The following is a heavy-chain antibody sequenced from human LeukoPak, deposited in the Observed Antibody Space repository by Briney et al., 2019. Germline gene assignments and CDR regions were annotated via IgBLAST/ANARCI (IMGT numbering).Heavy chain of an antibody. J-gene: IGHJ3*02. Sequence: GRSLRLSCAASGFKFDDYAIHWVRQPPGKGLEWVSGISWNSGTIAYADSVKGRFTISRDNAKNSLYLQMKSLRAEDTAIYYCARVLEGSGGGAFNIWGQGTMVTVSS. V-gene: IGHV3-9*01. D-gene: IGHD3-10*01. CDR1: GFKFDDYA. CDR2: ISWNSGTI. CDR3: ARVLEGSGGGAFNI.